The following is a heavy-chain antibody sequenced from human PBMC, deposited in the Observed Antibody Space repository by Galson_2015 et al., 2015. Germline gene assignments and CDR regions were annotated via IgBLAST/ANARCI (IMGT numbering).Heavy chain of an antibody. Sequence: SLRLSCAAAGFTFSIYSMNWVRQAPGKGLEWVSSISSSSTYIYYADSVKGRFTISRDNAKNSLYLQMNSLRVEDTAVYYCARGDFLGYWGQGTLVTVSS. CDR2: ISSSSTYI. CDR3: ARGDFLGY. V-gene: IGHV3-21*01. CDR1: GFTFSIYS. J-gene: IGHJ4*02.